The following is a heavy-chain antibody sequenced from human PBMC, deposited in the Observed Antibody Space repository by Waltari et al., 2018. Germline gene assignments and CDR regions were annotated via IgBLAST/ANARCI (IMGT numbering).Heavy chain of an antibody. CDR3: ARGLLNDSAKSGLYYYDH. CDR1: GYPFPTYD. CDR2: MKPKGGNS. J-gene: IGHJ4*02. D-gene: IGHD5-12*01. Sequence: QVQLVQSGAEVRKPGASVKVSCKTSGYPFPTYDINWVRQATRQWPECKGWMKPKGGNSDAARKYQGRGTMTRKNAIKTAYLELSILRSENTVVYYCARGLLNDSAKSGLYYYDHWGQGTLVTVSS. V-gene: IGHV1-8*01.